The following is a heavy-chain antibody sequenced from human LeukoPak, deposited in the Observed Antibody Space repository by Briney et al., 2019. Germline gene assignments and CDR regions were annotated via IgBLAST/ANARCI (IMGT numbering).Heavy chain of an antibody. CDR2: IYSGGST. V-gene: IGHV3-53*01. J-gene: IGHJ4*02. D-gene: IGHD4-17*01. CDR1: GFTVSSNY. Sequence: GGSLRLSCAASGFTVSSNYMSWVRQAPGKGLEWVSVIYSGGSTYYADSVKGRFTISRDNAKNSLYLQMNSLRAEDTAVYYCARIGDYGDYVDYWGQGTLVTVSS. CDR3: ARIGDYGDYVDY.